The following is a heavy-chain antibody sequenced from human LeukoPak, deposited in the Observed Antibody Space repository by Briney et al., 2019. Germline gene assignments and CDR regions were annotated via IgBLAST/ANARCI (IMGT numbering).Heavy chain of an antibody. CDR1: GGSFSGYY. Sequence: KTSETLSLTCAVYGGSFSGYYWSWIRQPPGKGLEWIGEINHSGSTNYNPSLKSRVTISVDTSKNHFSLELSSVTAADTAVYYCARRSKAVAGLASDIWGRRTMVTVSS. D-gene: IGHD6-19*01. CDR3: ARRSKAVAGLASDI. J-gene: IGHJ3*02. CDR2: INHSGST. V-gene: IGHV4-34*01.